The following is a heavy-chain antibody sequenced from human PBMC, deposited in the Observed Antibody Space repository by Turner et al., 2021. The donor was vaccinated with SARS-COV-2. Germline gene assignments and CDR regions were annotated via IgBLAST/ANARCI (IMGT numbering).Heavy chain of an antibody. CDR2: ISNGGDFT. Sequence: EVQLLESGGGLVQPGWSLRLSCAASGFTFSDYAMTWVRQAPGKGLEWVSIISNGGDFTYYADSAKGRFTISRDNSKNTLYLQMNSLRAEDTAVYFCAKGTTMVRRLTSYFDYWGRGILVTVSS. D-gene: IGHD3-10*01. CDR1: GFTFSDYA. CDR3: AKGTTMVRRLTSYFDY. J-gene: IGHJ4*02. V-gene: IGHV3-23*01.